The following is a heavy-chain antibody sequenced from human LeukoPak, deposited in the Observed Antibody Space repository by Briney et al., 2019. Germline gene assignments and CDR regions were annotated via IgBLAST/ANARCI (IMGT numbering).Heavy chain of an antibody. CDR1: GGSISSYY. CDR3: ARVEGKQQLVSR. D-gene: IGHD6-13*01. J-gene: IGHJ4*02. Sequence: SETLSLTCTVSGGSISSYYWSWIRQPPGKGLEWIGYIYYSGSTNYNPSLKSRVTISVDTSKNQFSLKLSSVTAADTAVYYCARVEGKQQLVSRWGQGTLVTVSS. V-gene: IGHV4-59*12. CDR2: IYYSGST.